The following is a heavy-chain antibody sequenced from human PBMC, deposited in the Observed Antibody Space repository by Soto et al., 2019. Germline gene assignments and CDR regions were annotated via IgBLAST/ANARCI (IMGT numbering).Heavy chain of an antibody. CDR1: GYSFTSYR. Sequence: GESLKISCKGSGYSFTSYRISWVRQMPGKGLEWMGRIDPSDSYTNYSPSFQGHVTISADKSISTAYLQWSSLKASDTAMYYCARLRQQWLAPDYWGQGTLVTVSS. V-gene: IGHV5-10-1*01. J-gene: IGHJ4*02. CDR3: ARLRQQWLAPDY. D-gene: IGHD6-19*01. CDR2: IDPSDSYT.